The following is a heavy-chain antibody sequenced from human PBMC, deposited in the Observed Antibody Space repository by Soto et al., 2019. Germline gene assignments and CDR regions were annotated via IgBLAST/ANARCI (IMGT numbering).Heavy chain of an antibody. V-gene: IGHV3-48*03. J-gene: IGHJ4*02. D-gene: IGHD3-16*01. CDR1: GFTFSSYE. CDR2: ITNSGGTI. Sequence: EVQLVESGGGLVQPGGSLRLSCAASGFTFSSYEMNWVRQAPGKGLEWISYITNSGGTIYYADSVKGRFTISRDNAKDSLDLQMSSLRAEDTAVYYCARGREWGIDYWGQATLVTVSS. CDR3: ARGREWGIDY.